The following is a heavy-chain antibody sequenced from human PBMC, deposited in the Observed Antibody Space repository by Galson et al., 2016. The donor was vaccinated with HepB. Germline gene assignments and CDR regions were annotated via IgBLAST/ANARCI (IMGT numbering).Heavy chain of an antibody. D-gene: IGHD6-6*01. CDR1: GFTFSTYT. CDR2: ISITGRFI. V-gene: IGHV3-21*06. J-gene: IGHJ4*02. CDR3: EAVSSSSGEDFDF. Sequence: SLRLSCAASGFTFSTYTMIWVRQAPGKGLEWVSSISITGRFIYYADSVRGRFTISRDNAKNSLYLQMSSLRAEDTAVYYFEAVSSSSGEDFDFWGQGTLVTVSS.